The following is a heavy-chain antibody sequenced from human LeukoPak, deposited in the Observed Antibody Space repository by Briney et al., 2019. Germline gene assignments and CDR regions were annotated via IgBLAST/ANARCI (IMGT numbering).Heavy chain of an antibody. V-gene: IGHV3-21*01. D-gene: IGHD6-13*01. CDR3: ARMKMGSSWSIDY. Sequence: GGSLRLSCAASGFTFSSYSMIWVRQAPGKGLEWVSSISSSSSYIYYADSVKGRFTISRDNAKNSLYLQMNSLRAEDTAVYYCARMKMGSSWSIDYWGQGTLVTVSS. CDR2: ISSSSSYI. J-gene: IGHJ4*02. CDR1: GFTFSSYS.